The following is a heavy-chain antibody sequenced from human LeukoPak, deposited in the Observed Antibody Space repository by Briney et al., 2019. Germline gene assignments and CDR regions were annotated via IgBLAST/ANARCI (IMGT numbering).Heavy chain of an antibody. Sequence: SQTLSLTCAISGDTVSSNSAAWNWIRQSPSRGLEWLGRTYYRSKWYNDYAASVKSRISINPDTSKNHFSLQLNSVTPEDTAVCYCARKYSSTWYDALDIWGQGTTVTVSS. V-gene: IGHV6-1*01. D-gene: IGHD6-13*01. CDR3: ARKYSSTWYDALDI. CDR2: TYYRSKWYN. J-gene: IGHJ3*02. CDR1: GDTVSSNSAA.